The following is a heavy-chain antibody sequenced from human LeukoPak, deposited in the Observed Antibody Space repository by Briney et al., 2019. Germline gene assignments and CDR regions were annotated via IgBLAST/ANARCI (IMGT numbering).Heavy chain of an antibody. Sequence: ASVKVSCKASGYTFTNYYMHWVRQAPGQGLEWMGIINPSGGSTSYAQKFQGRITMTRDTSTSTVYMELSSLRSEDTAVYYCARDFHDSSGPPRNFQHWGQGTLVTVSS. CDR3: ARDFHDSSGPPRNFQH. CDR1: GYTFTNYY. CDR2: INPSGGST. J-gene: IGHJ1*01. V-gene: IGHV1-46*01. D-gene: IGHD3-22*01.